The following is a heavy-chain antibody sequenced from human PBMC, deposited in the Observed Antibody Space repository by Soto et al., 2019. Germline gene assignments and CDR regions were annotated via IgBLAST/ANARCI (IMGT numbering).Heavy chain of an antibody. D-gene: IGHD6-13*01. CDR3: ARARIIEAFDY. J-gene: IGHJ4*02. Sequence: QVQLLQSGAEVKKPGASVKVSCKASGYTFTNYVMHWVRQAPGQRLEWMGWINAGNGNTKYSQKLQGRVTITRDTSASIAYMELSSLSSEDTAVYYCARARIIEAFDYWGQGTLVTVSS. V-gene: IGHV1-3*01. CDR1: GYTFTNYV. CDR2: INAGNGNT.